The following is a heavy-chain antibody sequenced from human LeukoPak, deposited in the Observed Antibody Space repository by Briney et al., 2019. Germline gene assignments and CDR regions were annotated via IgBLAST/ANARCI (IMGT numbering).Heavy chain of an antibody. CDR1: GXTFSDYR. V-gene: IGHV3-74*03. CDR3: ARGGGGLGV. J-gene: IGHJ6*02. Sequence: GGSLRLSCAASGXTFSDYRMYWVRQPPGKGLVWASYINTDGRTTKYADSVRGRFTISRDNAKNTLYLQMNSLRAEDTAVYYCARGGGGLGVWGQGTTVTVSS. CDR2: INTDGRTT.